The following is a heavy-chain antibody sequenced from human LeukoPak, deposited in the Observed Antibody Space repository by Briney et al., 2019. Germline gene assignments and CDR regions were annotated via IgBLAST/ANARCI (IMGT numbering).Heavy chain of an antibody. CDR3: AKEGTGSYPYYFDY. J-gene: IGHJ4*02. CDR2: ISYDGSNK. V-gene: IGHV3-30*18. D-gene: IGHD1-26*01. Sequence: GRSLRLSCAASGFTFSSYGMHWVRQAPGKGLEWVAVISYDGSNKYYADSVKGRFTISRDNSKNTLYLQMTSLRAEDTAVYYCAKEGTGSYPYYFDYWGQGTLVTVSS. CDR1: GFTFSSYG.